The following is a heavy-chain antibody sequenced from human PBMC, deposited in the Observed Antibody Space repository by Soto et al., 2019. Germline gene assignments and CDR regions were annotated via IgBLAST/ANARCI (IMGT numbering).Heavy chain of an antibody. Sequence: QVQLQQWGAGLLKPSETLSLDCGVLGGSFTDYDWTWVRQSPGRGLEWIGEVSQSGRSTSNPSLKSRFTIPRDKPETQFSLRLTSVTAADTALYYCAGYSSSFVAFEVWGHGTEVTVSS. CDR3: AGYSSSFVAFEV. J-gene: IGHJ3*01. D-gene: IGHD3-10*01. V-gene: IGHV4-34*01. CDR1: GGSFTDYD. CDR2: VSQSGRS.